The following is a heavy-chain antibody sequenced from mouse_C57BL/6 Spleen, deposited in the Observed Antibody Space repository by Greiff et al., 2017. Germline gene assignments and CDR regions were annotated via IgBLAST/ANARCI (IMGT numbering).Heavy chain of an antibody. V-gene: IGHV1-66*01. J-gene: IGHJ4*01. D-gene: IGHD2-1*01. CDR2: IYPGSGNT. CDR3: AIRPTRYGNYEGAMDY. CDR1: GYSFTSYY. Sequence: QVQLQQSGPELVKPGASVKISCKASGYSFTSYYIHWVKQRPGQGLEWIGWIYPGSGNTKYNEEFKGKATLTEDTSSSTAYMQRSSLTSEDSAVYYCAIRPTRYGNYEGAMDYWGQGTSVTVSS.